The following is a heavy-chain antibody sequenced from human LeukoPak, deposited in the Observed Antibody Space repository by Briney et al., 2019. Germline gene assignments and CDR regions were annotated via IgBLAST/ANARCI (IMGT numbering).Heavy chain of an antibody. CDR2: IYYSGST. J-gene: IGHJ5*02. D-gene: IGHD6-19*01. V-gene: IGHV4-39*01. CDR1: GGSISSSSYY. CDR3: AREVGSVAGTGNWFDP. Sequence: PSETLSLTCTVSGGSISSSSYYWGWIRQPPGKGLEWIGSIYYSGSTYYNPSLKSRVTISVDTSKNQFSLKLSSVTAADTAVYYCAREVGSVAGTGNWFDPWGQGTLVTVSS.